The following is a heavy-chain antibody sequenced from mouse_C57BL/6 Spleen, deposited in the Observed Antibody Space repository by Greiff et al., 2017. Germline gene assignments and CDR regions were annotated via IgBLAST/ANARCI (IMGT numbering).Heavy chain of an antibody. CDR3: TRDPDGYSRAMDY. D-gene: IGHD2-3*01. CDR1: GFTFSSYA. V-gene: IGHV5-9-1*02. CDR2: ISSGGDYI. J-gene: IGHJ4*01. Sequence: EVQVVESGEGLVKPGGSLKLSCAASGFTFSSYAMSWVRQTPEKRLEWVAYISSGGDYIYYADTVKGRFTISRDNARNTLYLQMGSLKSEDTAMYYCTRDPDGYSRAMDYWGQGTSVTVSS.